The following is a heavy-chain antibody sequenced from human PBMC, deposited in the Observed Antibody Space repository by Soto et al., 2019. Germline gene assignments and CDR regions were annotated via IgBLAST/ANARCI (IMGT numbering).Heavy chain of an antibody. CDR1: GFTFSNYG. CDR3: AKDGAPPYCGRRSCHPAAAY. CDR2: ISYDGSQK. J-gene: IGHJ4*02. V-gene: IGHV3-30*18. Sequence: QVQLVESGGGVVQPGRSLRLSCAGSGFTFSNYGLHWVRQAPGKGLEWVAVISYDGSQKYYADSVKGRFTISRDNSNNMLYRQMDSLRAEHTAVYYCAKDGAPPYCGRRSCHPAAAYWGQGTLVTVSS. D-gene: IGHD2-21*01.